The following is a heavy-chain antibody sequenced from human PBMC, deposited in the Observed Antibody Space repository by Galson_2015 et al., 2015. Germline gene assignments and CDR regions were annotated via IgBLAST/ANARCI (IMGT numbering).Heavy chain of an antibody. CDR3: AREGPVAVAGRGGVYYFDY. V-gene: IGHV1-69*13. CDR2: IIPIFGTA. D-gene: IGHD6-19*01. Sequence: SVKVSCRASGGTFSSYAISWVRQAPGQGLEWMGGIIPIFGTANYAQKFQGRVTITADESTSTAYMELSSLRSEDTAVYYCAREGPVAVAGRGGVYYFDYWGQGTLVTVSS. CDR1: GGTFSSYA. J-gene: IGHJ4*02.